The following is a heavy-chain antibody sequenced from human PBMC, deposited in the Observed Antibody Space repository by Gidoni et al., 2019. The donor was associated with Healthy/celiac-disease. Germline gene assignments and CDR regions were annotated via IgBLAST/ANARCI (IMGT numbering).Heavy chain of an antibody. CDR1: GLTFSSYG. J-gene: IGHJ4*02. V-gene: IGHV3-30*03. CDR2: IAYHGSKT. Sequence: QVQQVESGVGVVKPGRARRLTSAATGLTFSSYGMHWGRQATGQGLEWVAGIAYHGSKTNYAASVKGRFTISRDNSKNTLYVQMNSLRAEDTVVYYCARERYHDSSGVFDYWGQGTLVTVSS. D-gene: IGHD3-22*01. CDR3: ARERYHDSSGVFDY.